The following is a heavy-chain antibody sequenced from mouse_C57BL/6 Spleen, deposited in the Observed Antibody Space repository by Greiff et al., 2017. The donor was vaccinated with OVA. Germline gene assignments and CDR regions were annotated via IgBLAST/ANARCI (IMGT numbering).Heavy chain of an antibody. D-gene: IGHD1-1*01. J-gene: IGHJ2*01. CDR1: GYTFTDYN. CDR3: ARSLYGSSLDY. V-gene: IGHV1-18*01. CDR2: INPNNGGT. Sequence: VQLKESGPELVKPGASVKIPCKASGYTFTDYNMDWVKQSHGKSLEWIGDINPNNGGTIYNQKFKGKATLTVDKSSSTAYMELLSLTSEDTAVYYCARSLYGSSLDYWGQGPTLTVSS.